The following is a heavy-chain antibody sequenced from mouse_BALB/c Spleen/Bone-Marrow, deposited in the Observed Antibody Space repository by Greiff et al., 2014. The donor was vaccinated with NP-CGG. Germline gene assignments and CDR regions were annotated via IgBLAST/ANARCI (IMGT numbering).Heavy chain of an antibody. D-gene: IGHD4-1*01. CDR2: IDPANGNT. J-gene: IGHJ4*01. V-gene: IGHV14-3*02. CDR1: GFNIKDTY. CDR3: ARWEYYAMDY. Sequence: EVQLQQSGAELVKPGTSVKLSCTASGFNIKDTYMHWVKQRPEQGLEWIGRIDPANGNTKYDPKFQGKATITADTSSNTAYLQLSSLTSEDTAVYYCARWEYYAMDYWGQGTSVTVSS.